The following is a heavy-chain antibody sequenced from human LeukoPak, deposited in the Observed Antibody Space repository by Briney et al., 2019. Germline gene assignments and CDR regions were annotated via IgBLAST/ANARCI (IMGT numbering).Heavy chain of an antibody. J-gene: IGHJ4*02. CDR1: GGSISGSRDY. D-gene: IGHD5-18*01. CDR3: ARAAGYSYGANIDY. V-gene: IGHV4-39*07. CDR2: IYYSGST. Sequence: PSETLSLTCIVSGGSISGSRDYWAWIRQPPGKGLEWIANIYYSGSTYYSPSLKSRVTISVDTSKNQFSLKLSSVTAADTAVYYCARAAGYSYGANIDYWGQGTLVTVSS.